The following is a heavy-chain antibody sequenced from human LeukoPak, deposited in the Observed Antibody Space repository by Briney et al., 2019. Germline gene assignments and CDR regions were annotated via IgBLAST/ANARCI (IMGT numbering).Heavy chain of an antibody. CDR3: AKPRYYYDSSGYLENWFDP. CDR2: ISGSGGST. D-gene: IGHD3-22*01. Sequence: GGSLRLFCAASGFTFSSYAMSWVRQAPGKGLEWVSAISGSGGSTYYADSVKGRFTISRDNSKNTLYLQMNSLRAEDTAVYYCAKPRYYYDSSGYLENWFDPWGQGTLVTVSS. V-gene: IGHV3-23*01. CDR1: GFTFSSYA. J-gene: IGHJ5*02.